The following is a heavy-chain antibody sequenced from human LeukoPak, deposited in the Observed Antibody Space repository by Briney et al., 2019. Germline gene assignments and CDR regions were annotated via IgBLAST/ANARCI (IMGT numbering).Heavy chain of an antibody. CDR3: AREPQRIGYSSGFLDY. Sequence: EASVKVSCKASGYTFTSYYMHWVRQAPGQGLEWMGIINPSGGSTSYAQKFQGRVTMTRDMSTSTVYMELSSLRSEDTAVYYCAREPQRIGYSSGFLDYWGQGTLVTVSS. CDR2: INPSGGST. D-gene: IGHD6-19*01. V-gene: IGHV1-46*01. CDR1: GYTFTSYY. J-gene: IGHJ4*02.